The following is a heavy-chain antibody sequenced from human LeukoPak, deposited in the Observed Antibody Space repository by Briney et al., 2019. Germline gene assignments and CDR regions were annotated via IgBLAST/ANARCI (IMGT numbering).Heavy chain of an antibody. Sequence: GGSLRLSCAASGFTVSSKYMSWVRQAPGKGLEWVSVIYSGGSIYYADSVKGRFTISRDNSKNTLYLQMNSLRAEDTAVYYCARVGYDYGDLGYWGQGTLVTVSS. CDR2: IYSGGSI. J-gene: IGHJ4*02. D-gene: IGHD4-17*01. V-gene: IGHV3-66*01. CDR1: GFTVSSKY. CDR3: ARVGYDYGDLGY.